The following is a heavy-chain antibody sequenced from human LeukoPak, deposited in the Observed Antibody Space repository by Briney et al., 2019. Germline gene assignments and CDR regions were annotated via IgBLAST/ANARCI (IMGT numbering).Heavy chain of an antibody. CDR1: GFTFSSYW. CDR3: ARDLTLNIAGGYYFDY. J-gene: IGHJ4*02. V-gene: IGHV3-7*03. D-gene: IGHD6-13*01. CDR2: IKQDGSEK. Sequence: GGSLRPSCAASGFTFSSYWMSWVRQAPGKGLEWVANIKQDGSEKYHVDSVKGRFTISRDNAKNSLYLQMNSLRAEDTAVYYCARDLTLNIAGGYYFDYWGQGTLVTVSS.